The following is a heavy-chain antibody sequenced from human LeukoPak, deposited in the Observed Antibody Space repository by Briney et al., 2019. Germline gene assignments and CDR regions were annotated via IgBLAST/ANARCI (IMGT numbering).Heavy chain of an antibody. Sequence: SETLSLTCAVYGGSFSGYYWSWIRQPPGKGLEWIGEINHSGSTNYNPSLKSRVTISVDTSKNQFSLKLSSVTAADTAVYYCAREGTTITHFDYWGQGTLVTVSS. CDR3: AREGTTITHFDY. J-gene: IGHJ4*02. D-gene: IGHD4-11*01. CDR2: INHSGST. V-gene: IGHV4-34*01. CDR1: GGSFSGYY.